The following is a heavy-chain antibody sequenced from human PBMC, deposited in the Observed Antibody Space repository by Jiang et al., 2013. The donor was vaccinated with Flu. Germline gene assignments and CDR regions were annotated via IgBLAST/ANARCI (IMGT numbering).Heavy chain of an antibody. D-gene: IGHD5-24*01. V-gene: IGHV6-1*01. CDR1: GDSVSSNSAA. J-gene: IGHJ4*01. CDR2: TYYRSKWYN. CDR3: ARALEMATIKVGDYYFDY. Sequence: SQTLSLTCAISGDSVSSNSAAWNWIRQSPSRGLEWLGRTYYRSKWYNDYAVSVKSRITINPDTSKNQFSLQLNSVTPEDTAVYYCARALEMATIKVGDYYFDYWGQEPWSPSPQ.